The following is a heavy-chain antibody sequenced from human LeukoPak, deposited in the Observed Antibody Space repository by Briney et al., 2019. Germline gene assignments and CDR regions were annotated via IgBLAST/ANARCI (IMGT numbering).Heavy chain of an antibody. V-gene: IGHV3-30-3*01. J-gene: IGHJ3*02. D-gene: IGHD3-22*01. CDR3: ARSPGITMIVAYAFDI. CDR1: GFTFSSYA. CDR2: ISYDGSNK. Sequence: GGSLRLSCAASGFTFSSYAMHWVRQAPGKGLEWVAVISYDGSNKYYADSVKGRFTISRDNSKNTLYLQMNSLRAEDTAVYYCARSPGITMIVAYAFDIWGQGTMVTVSS.